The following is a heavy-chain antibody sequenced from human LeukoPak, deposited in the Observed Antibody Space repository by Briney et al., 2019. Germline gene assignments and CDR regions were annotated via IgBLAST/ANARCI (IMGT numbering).Heavy chain of an antibody. J-gene: IGHJ4*02. Sequence: GSLRLSCAASGFTFSSYAMHWVRQAPGKGLKWVAVISYDGSNKYYADSVKGRFTISRDNSKNTLYLQMNSLRAEDTAVYYCAKFRRGSYGFDYWGQGTLVTVSS. CDR1: GFTFSSYA. CDR3: AKFRRGSYGFDY. D-gene: IGHD1-26*01. CDR2: ISYDGSNK. V-gene: IGHV3-30-3*02.